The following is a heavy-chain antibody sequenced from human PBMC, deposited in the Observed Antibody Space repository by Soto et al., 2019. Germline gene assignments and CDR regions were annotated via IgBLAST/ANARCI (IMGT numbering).Heavy chain of an antibody. V-gene: IGHV3-23*01. CDR1: GFTFSSYA. CDR3: ARITMVRGVIP. CDR2: ISGSGGST. J-gene: IGHJ5*02. Sequence: EVQLLESGGGLVQPGGSLRLSCAASGFTFSSYAMSWVRQAPGKGLEWVSAISGSGGSTYYADSVKGRFTISRDNSKNTLELQMNSLRAEDTAVYYCARITMVRGVIPWGQGTLVTVSS. D-gene: IGHD3-10*01.